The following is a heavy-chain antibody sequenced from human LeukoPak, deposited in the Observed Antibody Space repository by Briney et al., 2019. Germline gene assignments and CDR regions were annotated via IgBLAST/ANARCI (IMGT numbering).Heavy chain of an antibody. V-gene: IGHV3-30*02. CDR3: AKAPMGQQLEGYYYYMDV. J-gene: IGHJ6*03. D-gene: IGHD6-13*01. CDR2: IRYDGSNK. CDR1: GFTFSSYG. Sequence: GGSLRLSCAASGFTFSSYGMHWVRQAPGKGLEWVAFIRYDGSNKYYADSVKGRFTISRDNSKNTLYLQMNSLRAEDTAVYYCAKAPMGQQLEGYYYYMDVWGKGTTVTVSS.